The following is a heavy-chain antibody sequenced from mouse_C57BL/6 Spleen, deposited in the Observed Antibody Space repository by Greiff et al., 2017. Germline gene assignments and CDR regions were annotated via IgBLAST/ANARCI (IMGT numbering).Heavy chain of an antibody. V-gene: IGHV5-9-1*02. CDR3: TRDGDYSKWYAMGY. J-gene: IGHJ4*01. CDR1: GFTFSSYA. D-gene: IGHD2-5*01. Sequence: EVKLVESGEGLVKPGGSLKLSCAASGFTFSSYAMSWVRQTPEKRLEWVAYISSGGDYIYYADTVKGRFTISRDNARNTLYLQMSSLKSEDTAMYYCTRDGDYSKWYAMGYWGQGASVTVSS. CDR2: ISSGGDYI.